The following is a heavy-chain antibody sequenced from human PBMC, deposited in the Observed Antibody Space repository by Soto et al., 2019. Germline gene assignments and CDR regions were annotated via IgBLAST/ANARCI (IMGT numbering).Heavy chain of an antibody. D-gene: IGHD6-19*01. J-gene: IGHJ4*02. CDR1: GYTFTNYG. V-gene: IGHV1-18*01. CDR2: INTYNGNT. CDR3: AKEEDGYRSGWYPKSFDN. Sequence: ASVKVSCKASGYTFTNYGINWVRQAPGQGLEWMGWINTYNGNTNFAQRLQGRVTMTTEASTSTAYMELRSLRSDDTAVYYCAKEEDGYRSGWYPKSFDNWGQGTLVTVSS.